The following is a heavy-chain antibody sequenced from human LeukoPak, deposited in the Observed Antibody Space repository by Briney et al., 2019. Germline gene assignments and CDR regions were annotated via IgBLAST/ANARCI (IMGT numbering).Heavy chain of an antibody. D-gene: IGHD3-16*02. CDR2: ISGSGGST. Sequence: GGSLRLSCAASGFTFSSYAMSWVRQAPGKGLEWVSAISGSGGSTYYADSVKGRFTISRDNSKNMLYLQMNSLRAEDTAVYYCAKQYGSPDYVWGSYRYTAVYYFDYWGQGTLVTVSS. V-gene: IGHV3-23*01. CDR3: AKQYGSPDYVWGSYRYTAVYYFDY. J-gene: IGHJ4*02. CDR1: GFTFSSYA.